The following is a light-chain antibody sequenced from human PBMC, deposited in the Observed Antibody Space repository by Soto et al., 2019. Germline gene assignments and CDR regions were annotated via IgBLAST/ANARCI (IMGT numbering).Light chain of an antibody. CDR2: DAS. CDR3: QQYGSSPRT. V-gene: IGKV3-11*01. Sequence: EIVLTQSPATLSLSPGERATLSCRASQSIGLAIAWYQHKPGHAPRLLIFDASQRATGIPARFRGSGSGTDFTLSISSLEPEDFAVYYCQQYGSSPRTFGQGTKVDIK. J-gene: IGKJ1*01. CDR1: QSIGLA.